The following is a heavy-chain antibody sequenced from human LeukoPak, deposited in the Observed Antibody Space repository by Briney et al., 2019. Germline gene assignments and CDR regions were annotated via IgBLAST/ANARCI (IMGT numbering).Heavy chain of an antibody. CDR2: MYYSGST. CDR3: ARLDSGSYYVGY. J-gene: IGHJ4*02. CDR1: GDSISSSSYY. V-gene: IGHV4-39*01. Sequence: SETLSLTCTVSGDSISSSSYYWGWIRQPPGKGLEWIGSMYYSGSTYYNPSLKSRVTISVDTSKNQFSLKLSSVTAADTAVYYCARLDSGSYYVGYWGQGTLVTVSS. D-gene: IGHD1-26*01.